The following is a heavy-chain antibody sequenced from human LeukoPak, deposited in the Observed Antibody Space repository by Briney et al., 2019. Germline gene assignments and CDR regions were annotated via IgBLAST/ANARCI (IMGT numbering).Heavy chain of an antibody. CDR2: IGSSGSTI. Sequence: GGSLRLSCAASGFTFSSYEMNWVRQAPGKGLEWVSYIGSSGSTIYYADSVKGRFTISRDNAKNSLYLQMNSLRAEDTAVYYCAREPSGGSGSYYTLTDDYWGQGTLVTVSS. J-gene: IGHJ4*02. CDR3: AREPSGGSGSYYTLTDDY. D-gene: IGHD3-10*01. V-gene: IGHV3-48*03. CDR1: GFTFSSYE.